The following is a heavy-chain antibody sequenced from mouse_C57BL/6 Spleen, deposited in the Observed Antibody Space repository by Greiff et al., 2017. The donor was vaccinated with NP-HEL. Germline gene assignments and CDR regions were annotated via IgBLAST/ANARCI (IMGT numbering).Heavy chain of an antibody. CDR2: INPNNGGT. CDR3: ARGRYGNLRTYWYFDV. Sequence: EVQLQESGPELVKPGASVKMSCKASGYTFTDYNMHWVKQSHGKSLEWIGYINPNNGGTSYNQKFKGKATLTVDKSSSTAYMELRSLTSEDSAVYYCARGRYGNLRTYWYFDVWGTGTTVTVSS. CDR1: GYTFTDYN. J-gene: IGHJ1*03. V-gene: IGHV1-22*01. D-gene: IGHD2-1*01.